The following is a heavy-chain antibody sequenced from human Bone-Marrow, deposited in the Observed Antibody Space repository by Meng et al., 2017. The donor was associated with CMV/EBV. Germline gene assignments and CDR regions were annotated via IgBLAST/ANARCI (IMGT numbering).Heavy chain of an antibody. CDR3: AATNYYDSSGQVPSHYYYHGMDV. V-gene: IGHV1-58*01. Sequence: SVKVSCKASGFTFTSSAVQWVRQARGQRLEWIGWIVVGSGNTNYAQKFQERVTITRDMSTSTAYMELSSLRSEDTAVYYCAATNYYDSSGQVPSHYYYHGMDVWGQGTTVTV. J-gene: IGHJ6*02. CDR2: IVVGSGNT. CDR1: GFTFTSSA. D-gene: IGHD3-22*01.